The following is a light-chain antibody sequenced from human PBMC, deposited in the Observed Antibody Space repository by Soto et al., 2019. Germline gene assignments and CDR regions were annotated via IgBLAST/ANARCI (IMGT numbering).Light chain of an antibody. CDR2: DVS. CDR1: SSDVVSYNL. J-gene: IGLJ2*01. Sequence: QSVLTQPASVSGSPGQSITISCTGTSSDVVSYNLVSWYQQHPGKAPKLIIYDVSKRPSGVPDRFSGSKSGNTASLTISGLQAEDEADYYCCSYAGSYNVVFGGGTKLTVL. CDR3: CSYAGSYNVV. V-gene: IGLV2-23*02.